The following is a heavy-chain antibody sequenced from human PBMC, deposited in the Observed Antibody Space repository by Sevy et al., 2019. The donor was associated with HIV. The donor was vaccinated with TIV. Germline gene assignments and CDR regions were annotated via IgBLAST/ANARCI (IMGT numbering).Heavy chain of an antibody. V-gene: IGHV4-39*01. Sequence: SETLSLTCTVSGGSISSSTYYWGWIRQPRGKGLEWIASIYYSGSTYYNVSLESRVTISVDMSKNQFSLRLSSVTAADTAVYYCARHGGIAVATLDYWGQRTLVTVSS. J-gene: IGHJ4*02. CDR3: ARHGGIAVATLDY. CDR2: IYYSGST. CDR1: GGSISSSTYY. D-gene: IGHD6-19*01.